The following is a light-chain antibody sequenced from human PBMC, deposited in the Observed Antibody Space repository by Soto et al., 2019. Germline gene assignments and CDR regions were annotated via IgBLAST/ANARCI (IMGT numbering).Light chain of an antibody. CDR3: QQYGSSQT. CDR2: GAS. CDR1: QSLSSNF. V-gene: IGKV3-20*01. Sequence: EIVLTQSPATLSLSPGERATLSCRASQSLSSNFLAWYQQKPGQAPRLLIYGASSRAAGIPDRFSGSGSGTDFTLTISRLEPEDFAVYYCQQYGSSQTFGQGTRLEI. J-gene: IGKJ5*01.